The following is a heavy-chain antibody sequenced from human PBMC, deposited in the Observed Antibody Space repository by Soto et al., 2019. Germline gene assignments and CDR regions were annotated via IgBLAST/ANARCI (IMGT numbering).Heavy chain of an antibody. CDR2: ISFDGSNK. D-gene: IGHD6-13*01. CDR3: ANAGYLGYASIKAY. V-gene: IGHV3-30*18. J-gene: IGHJ4*02. CDR1: GFTFSDHG. Sequence: QVQLVESGGGVVQPGTSLRLSCAASGFTFSDHGMHWVRQAPGKGLEWVTVISFDGSNKYYTGSVKGRFTISRDNSKNTVYLQMNSLRVEDTAVYYCANAGYLGYASIKAYWGQGPLVTVSS.